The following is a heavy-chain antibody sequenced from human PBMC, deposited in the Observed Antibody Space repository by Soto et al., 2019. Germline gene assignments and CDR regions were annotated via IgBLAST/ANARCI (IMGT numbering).Heavy chain of an antibody. CDR1: GFTFSSYA. J-gene: IGHJ4*02. Sequence: EAQLLESGGGLVQPGGSLRLSCAASGFTFSSYAMSWVRQAPGKGLEWVSAIGSSGGSTYYADSVKGRFTISRDNSKKTLYLQMNSLRAEDTAVYYCAKDRKSSSWAPFDYWGQGSLVTVSS. V-gene: IGHV3-23*01. CDR2: IGSSGGST. D-gene: IGHD6-13*01. CDR3: AKDRKSSSWAPFDY.